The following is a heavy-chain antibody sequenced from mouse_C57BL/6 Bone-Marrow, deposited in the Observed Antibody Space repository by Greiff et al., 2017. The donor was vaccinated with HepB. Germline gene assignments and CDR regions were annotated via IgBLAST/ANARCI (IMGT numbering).Heavy chain of an antibody. CDR2: IYPRDGST. J-gene: IGHJ3*01. CDR1: GDTFTSYD. CDR3: ARAYYYGSGEAFAY. D-gene: IGHD1-1*01. V-gene: IGHV1-85*01. Sequence: VQLQQSGPELVKPGASVKLSCKASGDTFTSYDINWVKQRPGQGLEWIGWIYPRDGSTKYNEKFKGKATLTVDTSSSTAYMELHSLTSEDSAVYFCARAYYYGSGEAFAYWGQGTLVTVSA.